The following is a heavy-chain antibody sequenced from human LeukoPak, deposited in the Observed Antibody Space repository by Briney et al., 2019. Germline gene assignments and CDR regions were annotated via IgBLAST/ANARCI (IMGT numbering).Heavy chain of an antibody. Sequence: PSETLSLTCTVSGGSISSGGYYWSWIRQHPGKGLEWIVYIYDSGSTYYNPSLKSRVTISVDTSKNQFSLKLSSVTAADTAVYYCAREKNDFWSGYSLHYYYYGMDVWGQGTTVTVSS. CDR3: AREKNDFWSGYSLHYYYYGMDV. CDR1: GGSISSGGYY. CDR2: IYDSGST. D-gene: IGHD3-3*01. V-gene: IGHV4-31*03. J-gene: IGHJ6*02.